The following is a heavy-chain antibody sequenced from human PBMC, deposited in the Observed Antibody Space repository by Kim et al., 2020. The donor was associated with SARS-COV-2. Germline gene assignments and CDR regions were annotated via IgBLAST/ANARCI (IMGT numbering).Heavy chain of an antibody. D-gene: IGHD5-12*01. Sequence: GQTYYAQKLQGRVTVTTDPSTTTAYMELRSLRPDDTAVYYCAKDYGYNIDYWGQGTLVTVSS. CDR2: GQT. CDR3: AKDYGYNIDY. V-gene: IGHV1-18*01. J-gene: IGHJ4*02.